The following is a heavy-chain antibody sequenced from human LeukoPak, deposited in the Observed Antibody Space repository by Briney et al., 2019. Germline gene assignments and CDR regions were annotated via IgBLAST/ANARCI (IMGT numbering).Heavy chain of an antibody. CDR2: IWYDGSNK. CDR3: ARGGVYYDSSGSPFDY. V-gene: IGHV3-33*01. Sequence: PGRSLRLSCAASGFTFSSYGMHWVRQAPGKGLEWVAVIWYDGSNKYYADSVKGRFTISGDNSKNTLYLQMNSLRAEDTAVYYCARGGVYYDSSGSPFDYWGQGTLVTVSS. CDR1: GFTFSSYG. J-gene: IGHJ4*02. D-gene: IGHD3-22*01.